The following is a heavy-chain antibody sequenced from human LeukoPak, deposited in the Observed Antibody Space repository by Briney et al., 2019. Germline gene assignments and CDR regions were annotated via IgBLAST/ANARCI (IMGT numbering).Heavy chain of an antibody. CDR2: IYPGDSDT. D-gene: IGHD2-21*02. V-gene: IGHV5-51*01. J-gene: IGHJ5*02. Sequence: GESLKSASKGPGYSSTNYWISWGRKMPGKGLEWMGIIYPGDSDTRYSPSFNGQVTISADKSISTAYLQWSSLKASDTAMYYCARLNEAGDCYHWGQGTLVTVSS. CDR1: GYSSTNYW. CDR3: ARLNEAGDCYH.